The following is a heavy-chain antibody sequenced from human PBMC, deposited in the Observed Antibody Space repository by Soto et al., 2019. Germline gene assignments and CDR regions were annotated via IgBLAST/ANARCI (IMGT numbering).Heavy chain of an antibody. CDR3: TRTGPGTSITPSYCSSTSCYSYYFDY. D-gene: IGHD2-2*01. CDR2: INHSGST. Sequence: SETLSLTCAVYGGSFSGYYWSWIRQPPGKGLEWIGEINHSGSTNYNPSLKSRVTISVDTSKNQFSLKLSSVTAADTAVYYCTRTGPGTSITPSYCSSTSCYSYYFDYWGQGTLVTVSS. CDR1: GGSFSGYY. J-gene: IGHJ4*02. V-gene: IGHV4-34*01.